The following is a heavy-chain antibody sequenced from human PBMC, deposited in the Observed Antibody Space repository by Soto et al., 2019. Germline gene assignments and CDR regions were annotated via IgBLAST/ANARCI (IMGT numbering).Heavy chain of an antibody. Sequence: GESLQNSYKGSEYNFTSYWIGWVRQMPGKGLEWMGIIYPGDSDTRYSPSFQGQVTISADKSISTAYLQWSSLKASDTAMYYCARSRVRNIAVAAKLNWFDPWGQGALVTVSS. V-gene: IGHV5-51*01. D-gene: IGHD6-19*01. CDR2: IYPGDSDT. CDR3: ARSRVRNIAVAAKLNWFDP. CDR1: EYNFTSYW. J-gene: IGHJ5*02.